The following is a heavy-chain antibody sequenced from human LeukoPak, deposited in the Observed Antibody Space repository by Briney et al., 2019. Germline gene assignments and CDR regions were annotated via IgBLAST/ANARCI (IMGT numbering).Heavy chain of an antibody. CDR2: ISGSGGST. D-gene: IGHD3-22*01. V-gene: IGHV3-23*01. Sequence: GGSLRLSCAASGFTFSSYAMSWVRQAPGKGLEWVSAISGSGGSTYYADSVKGRFTISRDNSKNTLYLQMNSLRAEDTAVYYCADYYDSSGYYYPHPNAEYFQHWGQGTLVTVSS. J-gene: IGHJ1*01. CDR1: GFTFSSYA. CDR3: ADYYDSSGYYYPHPNAEYFQH.